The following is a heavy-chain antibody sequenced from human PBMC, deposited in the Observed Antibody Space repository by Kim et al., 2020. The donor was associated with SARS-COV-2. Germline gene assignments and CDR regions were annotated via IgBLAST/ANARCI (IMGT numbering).Heavy chain of an antibody. CDR3: SRAEDY. J-gene: IGHJ4*02. Sequence: DGSEKYYVDSVRGRFSVSRDNAKNSLYLQMNSLRAEDSAVYYCSRAEDYWGQGTLVTVSS. CDR2: DGSEK. V-gene: IGHV3-7*01.